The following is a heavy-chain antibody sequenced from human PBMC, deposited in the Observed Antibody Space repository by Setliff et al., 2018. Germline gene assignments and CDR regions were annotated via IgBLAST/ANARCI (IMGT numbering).Heavy chain of an antibody. CDR1: GFTFSNYA. D-gene: IGHD2-15*01. CDR2: ISGSAQTT. Sequence: SGGSLRLSCAASGFTFSNYAMSWVRQAPGKGLEWVSMISGSAQTTYYADSVKGRFTISRDNSKNTVYLEMNSLRAEDTAVYYCAKRGPYCSGGTCHYYFDYWGQGTLVTVSS. V-gene: IGHV3-23*01. J-gene: IGHJ4*02. CDR3: AKRGPYCSGGTCHYYFDY.